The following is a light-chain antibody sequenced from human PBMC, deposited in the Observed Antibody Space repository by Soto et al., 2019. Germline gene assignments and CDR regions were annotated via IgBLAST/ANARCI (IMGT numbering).Light chain of an antibody. Sequence: QSALAQPASVSGSPGQSITISCTGTSSDVGAYNSVSWYQQHPHKAPQVIIYKGTQRPSGVSNRFSGSTSGNAASLTISGLQADDEADYFCFSSAPESTYVFGNGTKVTVL. V-gene: IGLV2-23*01. CDR2: KGT. CDR3: FSSAPESTYV. CDR1: SSDVGAYNS. J-gene: IGLJ1*01.